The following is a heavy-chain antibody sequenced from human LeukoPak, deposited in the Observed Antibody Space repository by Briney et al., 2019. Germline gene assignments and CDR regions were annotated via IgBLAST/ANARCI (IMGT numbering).Heavy chain of an antibody. Sequence: ASVEVSCKASGYTFTGYYMHWVRQAPGQGLEWMGWINPNSGGTNYAQKFQGRVTMTRDTSISTAYMELSRLRSDDTAVYYCAREYSSSWYWFYWGQGTLVTVSS. D-gene: IGHD6-13*01. J-gene: IGHJ4*02. CDR2: INPNSGGT. CDR1: GYTFTGYY. V-gene: IGHV1-2*02. CDR3: AREYSSSWYWFY.